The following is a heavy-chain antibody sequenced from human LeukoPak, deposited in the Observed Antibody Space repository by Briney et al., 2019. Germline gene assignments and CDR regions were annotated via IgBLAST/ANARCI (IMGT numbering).Heavy chain of an antibody. CDR2: IYTSGST. Sequence: SETLSLTCTVSGGSISSYYWSWIRQPAGKGLEWIGHIYTSGSTNYNPSLKSRVTMSVDTSKNQFSLKRSSVTAADTAVYYCARDAVDTAFDYWGQGTLVTVSS. D-gene: IGHD5-18*01. J-gene: IGHJ4*02. CDR3: ARDAVDTAFDY. V-gene: IGHV4-4*07. CDR1: GGSISSYY.